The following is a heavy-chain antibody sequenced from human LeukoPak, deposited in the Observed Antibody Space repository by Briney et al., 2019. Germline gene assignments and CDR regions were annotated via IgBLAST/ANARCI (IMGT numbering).Heavy chain of an antibody. V-gene: IGHV4-38-2*02. CDR3: ARAFSSAWYMNWFDP. D-gene: IGHD6-19*01. CDR2: IYATGST. Sequence: SETLSLTCTVSGYSISSGYYWGWIRQPPGKGLEWIGSIYATGSTYYNPSLKSRVTISMDTSKNEFSLKLSSVTAADTAVYYCARAFSSAWYMNWFDPWGQGTLVSVSS. CDR1: GYSISSGYY. J-gene: IGHJ5*02.